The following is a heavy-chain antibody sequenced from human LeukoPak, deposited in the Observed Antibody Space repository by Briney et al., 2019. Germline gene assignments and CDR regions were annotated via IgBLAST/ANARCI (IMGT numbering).Heavy chain of an antibody. V-gene: IGHV3-23*01. J-gene: IGHJ4*02. CDR3: AEDFTPDGIWDIDY. CDR2: IYGGGSGST. D-gene: IGHD1-14*01. Sequence: PGGSLRLSCVASGFTFSEYTMSWVRQAPGKGLEWVSGIYGGGSGSTFYAESVKGRFTISRDNSKNTLYLQMNSLRDEDTAIYYCAEDFTPDGIWDIDYWGRGTLITVSS. CDR1: GFTFSEYT.